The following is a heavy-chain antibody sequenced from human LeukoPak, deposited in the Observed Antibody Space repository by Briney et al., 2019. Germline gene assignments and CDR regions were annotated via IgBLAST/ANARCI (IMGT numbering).Heavy chain of an antibody. J-gene: IGHJ1*01. CDR1: GGSFSGYY. D-gene: IGHD6-13*01. V-gene: IGHV4-34*01. CDR3: ARGRGIAAAGKPTGYFQH. CDR2: INHSGST. Sequence: SETLSLTCAVYGGSFSGYYWSWIRQPPGKGLEWIGEINHSGSTNYNPSLKSRVAISVDTSKNQFSLKLSSVTAADTAVYYCARGRGIAAAGKPTGYFQHWGQGTLVTVSS.